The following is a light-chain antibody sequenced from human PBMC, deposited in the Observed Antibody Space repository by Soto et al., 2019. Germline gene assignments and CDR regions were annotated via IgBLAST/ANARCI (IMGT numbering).Light chain of an antibody. CDR1: QSVGIY. Sequence: EIVLTQSPATLSLSPGERATLSCRASQSVGIYLGWYQQRPGQAPRLLIYDASKRAAGIPARFSGSGSGTDFTLTINSLEPEDFAVYYCQLRSTWPRAFGQGTRLEMK. V-gene: IGKV3-11*01. CDR2: DAS. CDR3: QLRSTWPRA. J-gene: IGKJ5*01.